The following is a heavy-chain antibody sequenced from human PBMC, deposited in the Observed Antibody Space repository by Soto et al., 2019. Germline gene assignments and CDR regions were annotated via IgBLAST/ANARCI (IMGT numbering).Heavy chain of an antibody. Sequence: VQLVESGGGVVQPGRTLRLSCGASGFTFSSYGMHWVRQAPGKGLERVATISHDGGRQFYADSVRGRFTISRDNHRNTLVLQMDNLRSEDTAVYYCAKDRSYGVIPNWLDSWGQGTPVSVSS. CDR2: ISHDGGRQ. V-gene: IGHV3-30*18. D-gene: IGHD3-3*02. CDR3: AKDRSYGVIPNWLDS. J-gene: IGHJ5*01. CDR1: GFTFSSYG.